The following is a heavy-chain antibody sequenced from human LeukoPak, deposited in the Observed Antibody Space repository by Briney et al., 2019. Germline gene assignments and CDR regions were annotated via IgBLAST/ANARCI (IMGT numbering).Heavy chain of an antibody. CDR3: ARGEGLLWFGESLNWFDP. Sequence: SETLSLTCTVSGGSISSYYWSWIRQPPGKGLEWIGYIYYSGSTNYNPSLKSRVTISVDTSKNQFPLKLSSVTAADTAVYYCARGEGLLWFGESLNWFDPWGQGTLVTVSS. J-gene: IGHJ5*02. D-gene: IGHD3-10*01. CDR2: IYYSGST. V-gene: IGHV4-59*01. CDR1: GGSISSYY.